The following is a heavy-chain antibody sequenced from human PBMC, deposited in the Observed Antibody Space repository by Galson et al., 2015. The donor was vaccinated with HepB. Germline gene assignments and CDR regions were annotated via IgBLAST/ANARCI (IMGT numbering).Heavy chain of an antibody. V-gene: IGHV3-13*01. D-gene: IGHD1-26*01. Sequence: SLRLSCAASGFTFNNYDIHWVRQPTGKGLEWVSAIGNAGDTYYADSVKGRFTISRENAKNSLYLQMNSLTAGDTAVYYCARVWTKYSGSNGNYYYGLDVWGQGTTVTVSS. J-gene: IGHJ6*02. CDR3: ARVWTKYSGSNGNYYYGLDV. CDR2: IGNAGDT. CDR1: GFTFNNYD.